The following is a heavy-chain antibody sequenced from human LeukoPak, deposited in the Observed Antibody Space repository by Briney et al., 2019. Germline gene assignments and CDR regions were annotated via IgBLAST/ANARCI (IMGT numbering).Heavy chain of an antibody. CDR1: GFTFSSYW. Sequence: TGGSLRLSCAASGFTFSSYWMHWVRQAPGKGLVWVSRINSDGSSISYADSVKDRLTISRDNAKNTLYLQMDSLRAEDTAVYYCARQVVTLSSDAFDIWGQGTMVTVSS. J-gene: IGHJ3*02. CDR3: ARQVVTLSSDAFDI. CDR2: INSDGSSI. D-gene: IGHD2-21*02. V-gene: IGHV3-74*01.